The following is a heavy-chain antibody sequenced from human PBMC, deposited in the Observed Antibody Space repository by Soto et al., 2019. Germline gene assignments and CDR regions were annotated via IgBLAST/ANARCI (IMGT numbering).Heavy chain of an antibody. CDR2: ITGSGANI. CDR1: GFTFSSYA. Sequence: EVQLLESGGGLVQPGGSLRLSCVASGFTFSSYAMNWVRQAPGKGLEWVSSITGSGANIYTADSVKGRFTISRDNSKTTLHLQVNSLRIEEEAVYYCEKYNYASGSASHYHVSGMGDWGQATRV. V-gene: IGHV3-23*01. D-gene: IGHD3-10*01. J-gene: IGHJ6*02. CDR3: EKYNYASGSASHYHVSGMGD.